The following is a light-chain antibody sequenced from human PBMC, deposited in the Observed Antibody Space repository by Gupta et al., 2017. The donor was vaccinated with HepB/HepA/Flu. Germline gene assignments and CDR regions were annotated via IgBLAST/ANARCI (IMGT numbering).Light chain of an antibody. J-gene: IGLJ1*01. CDR1: NVGSRS. Sequence: SFELTQPPSVSVAPGQTATITCGGENVGSRSVHWYHHKAGQAPVLVIYNDSDRPSGIPARFDGSNSGNTASLTIAGVEAGDEADEDCQVWASTDHPRYFFGTGT. V-gene: IGLV3-21*02. CDR2: NDS. CDR3: QVWASTDHPRYF.